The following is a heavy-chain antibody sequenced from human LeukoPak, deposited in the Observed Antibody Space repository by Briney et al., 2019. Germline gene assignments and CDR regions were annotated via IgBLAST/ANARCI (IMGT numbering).Heavy chain of an antibody. CDR1: GFTFSRNW. V-gene: IGHV3-74*01. J-gene: IGHJ4*02. Sequence: GRSLRLSCAASGFTFSRNWMHWVRQTPGKGLVWVSRINSDGSSTRYADSVKGRFTISRDNAKNTLYLQMKSLRAEDTAVYYCARELLWFGENKADYWGQGTLVTVSS. CDR2: INSDGSST. D-gene: IGHD3-10*01. CDR3: ARELLWFGENKADY.